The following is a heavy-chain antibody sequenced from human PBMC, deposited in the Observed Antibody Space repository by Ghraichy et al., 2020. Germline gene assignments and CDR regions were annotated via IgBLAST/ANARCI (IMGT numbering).Heavy chain of an antibody. CDR3: ARNSGFSQEY. CDR2: IYHTGTT. D-gene: IGHD5-18*01. J-gene: IGHJ4*02. V-gene: IGHV4-4*02. CDR1: GGSISSNDW. Sequence: SETLSLTCAVSGGSISSNDWWSWVRQPPGKVLEWIGEIYHTGTTNYIPSLNSRVTISLDMYKNQFSLSLSSVTAADTAVYFCARNSGFSQEYWGQGTLVTVSS.